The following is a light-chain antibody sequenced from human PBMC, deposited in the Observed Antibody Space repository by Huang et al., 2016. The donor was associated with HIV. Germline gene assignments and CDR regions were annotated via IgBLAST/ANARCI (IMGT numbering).Light chain of an antibody. CDR3: QHYDNWPLT. Sequence: ERVMTQSQATLSVAPGERVTLSCRASHSVSSSLDWYQQKPGQAPRLLIHGASTRAAGIPGRVRGSGSGTEFTLAISSLQSEDSGVYFCQHYDNWPLTFGQGTRLEMK. CDR1: HSVSSS. J-gene: IGKJ5*01. CDR2: GAS. V-gene: IGKV3-15*01.